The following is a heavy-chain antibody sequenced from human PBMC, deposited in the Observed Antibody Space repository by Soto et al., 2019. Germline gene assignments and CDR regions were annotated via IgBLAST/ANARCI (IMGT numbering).Heavy chain of an antibody. CDR3: ARTRITIFGVVIRDYYYYGMDV. V-gene: IGHV1-69*06. Sequence: SVKVSCKASGGTFSSYAISWVRQAPGQGLEWMGGIIPIFGTANYAQKFQGRVTITADKSTSTAYMELSSLRSEDTVVYYCARTRITIFGVVIRDYYYYGMDVWGQGTTVTVSS. CDR1: GGTFSSYA. J-gene: IGHJ6*02. D-gene: IGHD3-3*01. CDR2: IIPIFGTA.